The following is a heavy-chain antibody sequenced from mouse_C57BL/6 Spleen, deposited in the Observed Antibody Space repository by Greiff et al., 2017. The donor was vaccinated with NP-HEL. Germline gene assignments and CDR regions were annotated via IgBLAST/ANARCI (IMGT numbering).Heavy chain of an antibody. J-gene: IGHJ2*01. CDR2: INPYNGGT. CDR3: ARWSYYGSSLYYFDY. D-gene: IGHD1-1*01. Sequence: EVQLQQSGPVLVKPGASVKMSCKASGYTFTDYYMNWVKQSHGKSLEWIGVINPYNGGTSYNQKFKGKATLTVDKSSSAAYMELNSLTSEDSAVYYCARWSYYGSSLYYFDYWGQGTTLTVSS. V-gene: IGHV1-19*01. CDR1: GYTFTDYY.